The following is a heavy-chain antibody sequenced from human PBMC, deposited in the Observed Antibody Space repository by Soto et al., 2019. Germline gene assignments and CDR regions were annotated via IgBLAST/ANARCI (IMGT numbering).Heavy chain of an antibody. CDR3: ARAGGLLLDY. D-gene: IGHD2-15*01. CDR1: GFTFSSYA. Sequence: QVQLVEYGGGVDQPGRSLRLSCAASGFTFSSYAMHWVRQAPGKGLEWVAVISYDGSNKYYADSVKGRFTISRDISKNTLYLQMNSLRAEDTAVYYCARAGGLLLDYWGQGTLVTVSS. J-gene: IGHJ4*02. V-gene: IGHV3-30-3*01. CDR2: ISYDGSNK.